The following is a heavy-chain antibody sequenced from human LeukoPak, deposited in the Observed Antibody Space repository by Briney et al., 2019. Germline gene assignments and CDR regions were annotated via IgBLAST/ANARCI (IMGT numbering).Heavy chain of an antibody. J-gene: IGHJ6*02. Sequence: PGKSLRLSCAASGFTFSNYGMHWVRQAPGKGLEWVAVISYDGSNKYYADSVKGRFTISRDNSKNTLYLQMNSLRAEDTAVYYCAALGYCSGGSCKRNYYGMDVWGQGTTVTVSS. CDR1: GFTFSNYG. D-gene: IGHD2-15*01. V-gene: IGHV3-30*03. CDR3: AALGYCSGGSCKRNYYGMDV. CDR2: ISYDGSNK.